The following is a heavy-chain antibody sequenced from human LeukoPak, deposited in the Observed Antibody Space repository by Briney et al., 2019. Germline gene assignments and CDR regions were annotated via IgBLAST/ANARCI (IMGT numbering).Heavy chain of an antibody. CDR2: ISDSGGST. D-gene: IGHD6-19*01. CDR1: GFTFSSYA. V-gene: IGHV3-23*01. Sequence: GGSLRLSCAASGFTFSSYAMSWVRQAPGKGLEWVSAISDSGGSTYYADSVKGRFTISRDNSKNTLYLQMNSLRAEDTAVYYCAKDSSGWYVHYWGQGTLVTVSS. J-gene: IGHJ4*02. CDR3: AKDSSGWYVHY.